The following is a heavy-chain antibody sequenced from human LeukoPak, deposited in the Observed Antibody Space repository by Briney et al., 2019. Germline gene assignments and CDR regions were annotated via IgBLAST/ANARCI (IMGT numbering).Heavy chain of an antibody. J-gene: IGHJ3*02. Sequence: GGSLRLSCAASGFTFSSYAMHWVRQAPGKGLEWVAVISYDGSNKYYADSVKGRFTISRDNSKNTLYLQMNSLRAEDTAVYYCARDHTSGWYKTDAFDIWGQGTMVTVSS. CDR2: ISYDGSNK. CDR1: GFTFSSYA. V-gene: IGHV3-30-3*01. CDR3: ARDHTSGWYKTDAFDI. D-gene: IGHD6-19*01.